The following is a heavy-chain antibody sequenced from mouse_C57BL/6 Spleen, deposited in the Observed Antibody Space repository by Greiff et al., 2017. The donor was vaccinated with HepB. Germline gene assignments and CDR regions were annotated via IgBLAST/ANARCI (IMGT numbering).Heavy chain of an antibody. V-gene: IGHV1-26*01. Sequence: VQLQQSGPELVKPGASVKISCKASGYTFTDYYMNWVKQSHGKSLEWIGDINPNNGGTSYNQKFKGKATLTVDKSSSTAYMGLRSLTSEDSAVYYCATSYYGSSYDAMDYWGQGTSVTVAS. CDR1: GYTFTDYY. J-gene: IGHJ4*01. D-gene: IGHD1-1*01. CDR2: INPNNGGT. CDR3: ATSYYGSSYDAMDY.